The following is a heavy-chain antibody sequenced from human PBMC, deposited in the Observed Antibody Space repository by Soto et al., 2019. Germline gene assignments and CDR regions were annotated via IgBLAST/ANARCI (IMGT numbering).Heavy chain of an antibody. V-gene: IGHV1-8*01. Sequence: ASVKVSCKASGYTFTSYDINWVRQATGQGLEWMGWMNPNSGNTGYAQKFQGRVTMTRNTSISTAYMELSSLRSEDTAVYYCARFNFIAARKGYYYYYYMDVWGKGTTVTVSS. CDR1: GYTFTSYD. J-gene: IGHJ6*03. D-gene: IGHD2-15*01. CDR3: ARFNFIAARKGYYYYYYMDV. CDR2: MNPNSGNT.